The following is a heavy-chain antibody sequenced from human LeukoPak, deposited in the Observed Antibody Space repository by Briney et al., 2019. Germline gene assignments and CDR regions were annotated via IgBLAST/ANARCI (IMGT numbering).Heavy chain of an antibody. J-gene: IGHJ4*02. V-gene: IGHV3-30*02. D-gene: IGHD3-10*01. CDR2: IRYDGSNK. Sequence: QSGGSLRLSCAASGFDFSTQWMSWVRQAPGKGLEWVAFIRYDGSNKYYADSVKGRFTISRDNSKNTLYLQMNSLRAEDTAVYYCAKDWAGYYGSGSYLFDYWGQGTLVTVSS. CDR1: GFDFSTQW. CDR3: AKDWAGYYGSGSYLFDY.